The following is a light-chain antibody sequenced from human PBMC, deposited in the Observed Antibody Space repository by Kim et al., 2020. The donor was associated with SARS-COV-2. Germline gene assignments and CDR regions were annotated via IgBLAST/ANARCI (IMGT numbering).Light chain of an antibody. Sequence: ASVEDIVTMTGRASQSISDWLAWYQQRQGNAPKVLIYAASSLKSGVPSRFRGSGSGTDFTLTISRLQAGDLATYYCQQANSFPWTFGQGTQVDIK. CDR1: QSISDW. CDR2: AAS. CDR3: QQANSFPWT. J-gene: IGKJ1*01. V-gene: IGKV1-12*02.